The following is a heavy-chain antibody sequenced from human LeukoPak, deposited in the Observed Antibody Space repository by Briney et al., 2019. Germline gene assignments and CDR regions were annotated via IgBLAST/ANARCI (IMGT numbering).Heavy chain of an antibody. CDR1: GGSISSYY. V-gene: IGHV4-59*01. D-gene: IGHD4-17*01. CDR2: IYYSGST. J-gene: IGHJ4*02. Sequence: PSETLSLTCTVSGGSISSYYWSWIRQPPGKGLEWIGYIYYSGSTNYNPSLKSRVTISVDTSKNQFSLKLSSVTAADTAVYYCARANGDQLSCFDYWGQGTLVTVSS. CDR3: ARANGDQLSCFDY.